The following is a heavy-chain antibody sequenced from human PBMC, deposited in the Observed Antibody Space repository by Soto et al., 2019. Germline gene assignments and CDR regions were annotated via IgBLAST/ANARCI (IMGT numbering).Heavy chain of an antibody. CDR1: GFTFSSYA. CDR2: ISYDGSNK. V-gene: IGHV3-30*14. CDR3: ARDLPWFDP. J-gene: IGHJ5*02. Sequence: QVQLVESGGGVVQPGRSLRLSCAASGFTFSSYAMHWVRQAPGKGLEWVAVISYDGSNKYYADYVKGRLTISRDNSKNTLYLQMNSLRAEDTAVYYCARDLPWFDPWGQGTLVTVSS.